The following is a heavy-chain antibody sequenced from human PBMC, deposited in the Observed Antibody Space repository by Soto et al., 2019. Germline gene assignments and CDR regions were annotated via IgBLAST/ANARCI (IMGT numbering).Heavy chain of an antibody. J-gene: IGHJ4*02. Sequence: GGSLRLSCAASGFTFSSYSMNWVRQAPGKGLEWVSSISSSSSYIYYADSVKGRFTISRDNAKNSLYLQMNSLRAEDTAVYYCARAPYNHDDGDFDFWGQGTLVTVSS. CDR3: ARAPYNHDDGDFDF. CDR2: ISSSSSYI. V-gene: IGHV3-21*01. D-gene: IGHD1-1*01. CDR1: GFTFSSYS.